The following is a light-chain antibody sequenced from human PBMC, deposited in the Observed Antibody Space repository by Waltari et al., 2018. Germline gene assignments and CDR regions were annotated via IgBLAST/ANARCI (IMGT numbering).Light chain of an antibody. V-gene: IGLV3-10*01. CDR3: YSTLGSDNHGAV. CDR1: TLPHKY. CDR2: EDN. J-gene: IGLJ3*02. Sequence: SSELTQPPSVSVSPGQTARITCSGDTLPHKYVYWYHQKAGRAPVLVIYEDNKRPSGMSERFSGSSSGTMAALTISGAQVEDEGDYYCYSTLGSDNHGAVFGGGTTLTVL.